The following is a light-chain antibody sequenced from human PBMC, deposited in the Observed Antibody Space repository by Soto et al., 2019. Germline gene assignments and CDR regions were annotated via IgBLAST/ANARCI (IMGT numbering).Light chain of an antibody. CDR2: KAS. CDR1: QTISSW. Sequence: ITMTQSPATLSGSKGDRGTITCRASQTISSWLAWYQQKPGKAPKLLIYKASTLKSGVPSRFSGSGSGTEFTLTISSLQPDDFATYYCQHYNSYLEAFGQGTKVDIK. CDR3: QHYNSYLEA. V-gene: IGKV1-5*03. J-gene: IGKJ1*01.